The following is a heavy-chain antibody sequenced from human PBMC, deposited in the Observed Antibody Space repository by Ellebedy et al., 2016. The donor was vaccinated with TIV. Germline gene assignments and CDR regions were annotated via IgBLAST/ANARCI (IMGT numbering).Heavy chain of an antibody. D-gene: IGHD3-10*01. V-gene: IGHV3-23*01. CDR1: DFSFRTYD. Sequence: PGGSLRLSCGAADFSFRTYDMTWVRQAPGKGLEWVSSISGSGDTTYYADSVKGRFTISRDNSNHTLFLQMDVLKAEDTALYYCAKASLGGSYYYGLDVWGQGTRVTVSS. J-gene: IGHJ6*02. CDR2: ISGSGDTT. CDR3: AKASLGGSYYYGLDV.